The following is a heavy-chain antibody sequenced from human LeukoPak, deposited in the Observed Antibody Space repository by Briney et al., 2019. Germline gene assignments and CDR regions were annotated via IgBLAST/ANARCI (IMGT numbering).Heavy chain of an antibody. V-gene: IGHV3-15*01. CDR1: GFTFSNAW. Sequence: GGSLGLSCAASGFTFSNAWMSWVRPAPGKGLGWGGRIKSKTDGGTTNYAAPVKGRFTISRDDSKNTLYLQMNSLKTEDTAVYYCTTAEYSSSWYFVRAYYYYYGMDVWGQGTTVTVSS. CDR3: TTAEYSSSWYFVRAYYYYYGMDV. D-gene: IGHD6-13*01. CDR2: IKSKTDGGTT. J-gene: IGHJ6*02.